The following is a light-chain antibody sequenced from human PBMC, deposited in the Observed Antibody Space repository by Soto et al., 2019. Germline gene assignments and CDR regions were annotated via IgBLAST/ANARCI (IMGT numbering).Light chain of an antibody. Sequence: QSALTQPASVSGSPGQSITISCTGTSSDVGAYKYVSWYQQHPGKAPKLIIYEVSNRPSGVSNRFSGSKSGNTASLTISGLQAEDETDYYCHSFTSSSTYVVGTGTKLTVL. J-gene: IGLJ1*01. CDR2: EVS. CDR3: HSFTSSSTYV. CDR1: SSDVGAYKY. V-gene: IGLV2-14*01.